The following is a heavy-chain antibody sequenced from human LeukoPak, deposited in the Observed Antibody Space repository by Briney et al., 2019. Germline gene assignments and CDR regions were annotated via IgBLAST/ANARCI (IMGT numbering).Heavy chain of an antibody. CDR3: ARGFGSSWDHNWFDP. D-gene: IGHD6-13*01. J-gene: IGHJ5*02. Sequence: GGSLRLSCAASGFTFSSYAMSWVRQAPGKGLEWVSAISGSGGSTYYADSVKGRFTISRDNSKNTLYLQMNSLRAEDTAVYYCARGFGSSWDHNWFDPWGQGTLVTVSS. V-gene: IGHV3-23*01. CDR1: GFTFSSYA. CDR2: ISGSGGST.